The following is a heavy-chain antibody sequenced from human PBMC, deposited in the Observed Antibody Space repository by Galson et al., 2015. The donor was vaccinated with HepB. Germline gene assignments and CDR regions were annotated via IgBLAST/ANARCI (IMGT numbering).Heavy chain of an antibody. V-gene: IGHV3-7*03. CDR3: ARAARRHSSGWYYFDY. CDR1: GFTFSSYW. D-gene: IGHD6-19*01. CDR2: IKQDGSEK. Sequence: SLRLSCAASGFTFSSYWMSWVRQAPGKGLEWVANIKQDGSEKYYVDSVKGRFTISRDNAKNSLYLQMNSLRAEDTAVYYCARAARRHSSGWYYFDYWGQGTLVTVSS. J-gene: IGHJ4*02.